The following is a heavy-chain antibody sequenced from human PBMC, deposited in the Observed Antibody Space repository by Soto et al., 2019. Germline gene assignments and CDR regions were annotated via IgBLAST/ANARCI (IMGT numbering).Heavy chain of an antibody. J-gene: IGHJ4*02. D-gene: IGHD6-13*01. Sequence: GASVKVSCKASGYTFTSYGISWVRQAPGQGLEWMGWISAYNGNTNYAQKLQGRVTMTTDTSTSTAYMELRSLGSDDTAVYYCARVRRLAAAGTIDYWGQGTLVTVSS. CDR2: ISAYNGNT. V-gene: IGHV1-18*01. CDR3: ARVRRLAAAGTIDY. CDR1: GYTFTSYG.